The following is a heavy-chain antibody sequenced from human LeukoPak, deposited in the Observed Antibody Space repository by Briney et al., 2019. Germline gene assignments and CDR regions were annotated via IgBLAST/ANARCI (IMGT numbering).Heavy chain of an antibody. CDR1: GYTFTGYY. J-gene: IGHJ4*02. Sequence: ASVKVSCKASGYTFTGYYMHWVRQAPGQGLEWMGWINPNSGGTNYAQKFQGRVTMTRDTSISTAYMELSRLRSDDTAVYYCARRPQNTYGYDYWGQGTLVTVSS. CDR2: INPNSGGT. CDR3: ARRPQNTYGYDY. D-gene: IGHD5-18*01. V-gene: IGHV1-2*02.